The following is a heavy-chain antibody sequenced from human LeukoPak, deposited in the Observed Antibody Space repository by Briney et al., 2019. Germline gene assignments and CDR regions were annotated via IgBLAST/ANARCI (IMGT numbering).Heavy chain of an antibody. Sequence: SVKVSCKASGGTFSSYAISWVRQAPRQGLEWMGRIIPILGIANYAQKFQGRVTITADKSTSTAYMELSSLRSEDTAVYYCARDREDDFWSGYSLYYYGMDVWGQGTTVTVSS. CDR2: IIPILGIA. J-gene: IGHJ6*02. CDR1: GGTFSSYA. D-gene: IGHD3-3*01. V-gene: IGHV1-69*04. CDR3: ARDREDDFWSGYSLYYYGMDV.